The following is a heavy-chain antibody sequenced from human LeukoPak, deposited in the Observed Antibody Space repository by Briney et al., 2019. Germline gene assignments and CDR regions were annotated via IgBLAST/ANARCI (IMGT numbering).Heavy chain of an antibody. J-gene: IGHJ3*02. Sequence: ASVKVSCKASGYIFTSYFMHWVRQAPGQGLEWMGLINPSGGSTRYAQKFQGRVTMTRDMSTSTVYMELSSLRSEDTAVYYCARNPYYYDSMGAFDIWGQGTMVTVSS. D-gene: IGHD3-22*01. V-gene: IGHV1-46*01. CDR3: ARNPYYYDSMGAFDI. CDR2: INPSGGST. CDR1: GYIFTSYF.